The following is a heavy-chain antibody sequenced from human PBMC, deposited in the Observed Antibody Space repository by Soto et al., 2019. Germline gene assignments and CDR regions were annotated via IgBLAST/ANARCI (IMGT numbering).Heavy chain of an antibody. CDR1: GYTFTCYY. D-gene: IGHD2-8*01. J-gene: IGHJ4*02. V-gene: IGHV1-2*02. Sequence: XSVKVCCKASGYTFTCYYMHWVRQAPGQGLEWMGWINPNSGGTNYAQKFQGRVTMTRDTSISTAYMELSRLRSDDTAVYYCARNHCTNGVCYDFDYWGQGTLVTVSS. CDR2: INPNSGGT. CDR3: ARNHCTNGVCYDFDY.